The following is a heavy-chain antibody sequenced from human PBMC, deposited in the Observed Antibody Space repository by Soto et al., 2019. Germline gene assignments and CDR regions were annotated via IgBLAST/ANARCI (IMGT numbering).Heavy chain of an antibody. D-gene: IGHD5-18*01. J-gene: IGHJ4*02. V-gene: IGHV1-69*02. CDR2: IIPILGIA. CDR3: AGVWATGTAMERRDY. CDR1: GGTISSYT. Sequence: QVQLVQSGAEVKKPGSSVKVSCKASGGTISSYTISWVRQAPGQGLEWMGRIIPILGIANYAQKFQGRVTITADKSTSKAYMERSSLRSEDTAVYYCAGVWATGTAMERRDYWGQGTLVTVSS.